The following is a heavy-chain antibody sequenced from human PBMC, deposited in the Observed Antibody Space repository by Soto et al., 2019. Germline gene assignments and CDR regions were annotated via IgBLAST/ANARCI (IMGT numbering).Heavy chain of an antibody. J-gene: IGHJ6*02. CDR3: VCDGYDGSGCPYTAF. V-gene: IGHV4-59*01. CDR2: INHIGST. Sequence: SETLSLTCAVSGGSLSGYFWSWIRQPPGKGLEWIGYINHIGSTNYNPSLKSRVTISADTSKRQFSLKLSSVTAADTAVYYCVCDGYDGSGCPYTAFWGPGTKVTVSS. CDR1: GGSLSGYF. D-gene: IGHD3-10*01.